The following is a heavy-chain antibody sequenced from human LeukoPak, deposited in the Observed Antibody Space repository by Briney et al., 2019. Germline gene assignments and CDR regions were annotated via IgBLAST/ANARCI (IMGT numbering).Heavy chain of an antibody. CDR2: QKEDGSEE. V-gene: IGHV3-7*05. J-gene: IGHJ1*01. CDR3: ATGGAPRGYFQH. Sequence: GGSLRLSCAVSGFTFSRSTMTWVRQAPGKGLEWVAKQKEDGSEEYYVDSVKGRFTISRDNAKNSLYLQMNSLRAEDTAVYYYATGGAPRGYFQHWGQGTLVTVSS. D-gene: IGHD3-10*01. CDR1: GFTFSRST.